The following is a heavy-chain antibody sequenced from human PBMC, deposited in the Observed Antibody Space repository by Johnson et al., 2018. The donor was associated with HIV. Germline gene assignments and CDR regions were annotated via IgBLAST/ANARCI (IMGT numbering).Heavy chain of an antibody. V-gene: IGHV3-30*04. CDR2: ILYDGSNK. D-gene: IGHD3-10*01. J-gene: IGHJ3*02. Sequence: QVQLVESGGGVVQPGRSLRLSCAASEFTFSSYAMHWVRQAPGKGLEWVAVILYDGSNKYYADSVKGRFSISRDNSKNTLYLQMNSLRAEDTAVYYCAKGGLWFGESIDAFDIWGQGTMVTVSS. CDR1: EFTFSSYA. CDR3: AKGGLWFGESIDAFDI.